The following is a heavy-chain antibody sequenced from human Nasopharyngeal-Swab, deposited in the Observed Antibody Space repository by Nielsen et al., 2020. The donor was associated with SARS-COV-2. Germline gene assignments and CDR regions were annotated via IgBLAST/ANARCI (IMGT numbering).Heavy chain of an antibody. D-gene: IGHD3-22*01. CDR3: ARGNYYDSSGYSDAFDI. V-gene: IGHV3-48*01. Sequence: GGSLRLSCAASGFAFTDYSMDWVRQAPGKGLEWVSYITSSSSTRYYADSVKGRFTVSRDNSKNTLYLQMNSLRAEDTAVYYCARGNYYDSSGYSDAFDIWGQGTMVTVSS. CDR2: ITSSSSTR. CDR1: GFAFTDYS. J-gene: IGHJ3*02.